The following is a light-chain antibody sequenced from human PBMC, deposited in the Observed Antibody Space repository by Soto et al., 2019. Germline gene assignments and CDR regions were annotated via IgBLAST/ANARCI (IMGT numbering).Light chain of an antibody. CDR1: QSITNS. Sequence: EIVLTQSPGTLSLSPGEGATLSCRASQSITNSLAWYQQKPGQAPRLLVYGASSRATGIPDRFSGSGSGTYFTLTISRLEPEDFAVYYCQQYGTSPETFGQGTKLGT. CDR2: GAS. V-gene: IGKV3-20*01. J-gene: IGKJ2*01. CDR3: QQYGTSPET.